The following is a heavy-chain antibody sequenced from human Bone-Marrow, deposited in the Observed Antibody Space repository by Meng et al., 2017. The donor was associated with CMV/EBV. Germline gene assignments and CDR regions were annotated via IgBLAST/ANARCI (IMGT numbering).Heavy chain of an antibody. J-gene: IGHJ4*02. V-gene: IGHV3-30*02. CDR2: IRYDGSNT. CDR1: GFSFGTYG. Sequence: GESLKISCAASGFSFGTYGMHWVRQAPGKGLEWVSFIRYDGSNTYYADSVKGRFSISRDNSENMLYLQMGSPRPEDTAVYYCAKGLSNYDSWGGCDHWGQGTLVTVSS. CDR3: AKGLSNYDSWGGCDH. D-gene: IGHD3-3*01.